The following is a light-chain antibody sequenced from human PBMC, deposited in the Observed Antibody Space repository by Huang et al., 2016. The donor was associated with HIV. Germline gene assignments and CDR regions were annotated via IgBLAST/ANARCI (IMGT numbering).Light chain of an antibody. V-gene: IGKV1-12*01. CDR2: AAS. J-gene: IGKJ1*01. CDR3: QQGNTFPPWT. Sequence: DIQMTQSPSSVSASVGDRVTITCRASQGISNRLACYQQKPGNAPKLLIYAASNLQSGVPSRFSGSGSGTDFTLTISSLQPEDFATYYCQQGNTFPPWTFGQGTKVEIK. CDR1: QGISNR.